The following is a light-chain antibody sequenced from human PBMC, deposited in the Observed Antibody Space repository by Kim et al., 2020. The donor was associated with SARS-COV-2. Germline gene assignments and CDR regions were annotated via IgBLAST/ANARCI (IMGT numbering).Light chain of an antibody. V-gene: IGKV3-20*01. CDR1: QSISSNY. J-gene: IGKJ5*01. Sequence: STGERATLSCRASQSISSNYLGWYLQKPGQAPRLLIYGASRSAAGIPDRFSGSGSGTDFTLTISRLEPEDFAVYYCQQYGGSPITFGQGTRLEIK. CDR2: GAS. CDR3: QQYGGSPIT.